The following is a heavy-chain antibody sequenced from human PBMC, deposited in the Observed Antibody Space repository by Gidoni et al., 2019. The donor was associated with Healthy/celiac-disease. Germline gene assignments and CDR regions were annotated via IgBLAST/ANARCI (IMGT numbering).Heavy chain of an antibody. CDR1: GGSISSYY. Sequence: QVQLQESGPGLVKPSETLSLTCTVSGGSISSYYWSWIRQPPGKGLEWIGYIYYSGSTNYNPSLKSRVTISVDTSKNQFSLKLSSVTAADTAVYYCARWGSGSPLEDYHYGMDVWGQGTTVTVSS. V-gene: IGHV4-59*01. CDR3: ARWGSGSPLEDYHYGMDV. CDR2: IYYSGST. D-gene: IGHD3-10*01. J-gene: IGHJ6*02.